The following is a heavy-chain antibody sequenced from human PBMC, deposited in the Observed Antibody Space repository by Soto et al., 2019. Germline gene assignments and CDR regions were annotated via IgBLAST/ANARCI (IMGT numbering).Heavy chain of an antibody. CDR1: GFSFSISP. V-gene: IGHV3-30-3*01. Sequence: LRLSCAASGFSFSISPMHWVRQAPGKGPDWVALISYDGTNKFYADSVKGRFTISRDNSKSTLYLQVDSLRPEDAAVYYCARDPKTSGGQHWAFNYFDSWGQGTLVTVSS. D-gene: IGHD7-27*01. J-gene: IGHJ4*02. CDR2: ISYDGTNK. CDR3: ARDPKTSGGQHWAFNYFDS.